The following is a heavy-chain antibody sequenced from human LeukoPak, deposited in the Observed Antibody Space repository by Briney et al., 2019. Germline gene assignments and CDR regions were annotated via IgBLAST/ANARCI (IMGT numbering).Heavy chain of an antibody. CDR1: GFTFSTYW. V-gene: IGHV3-7*03. Sequence: GGSLRLSCAASGFTFSTYWMNWVRQAPGKGLEWVASLNQDGSEKYYADSVKGRFTISRDNAKKSLYLEMNSLSAKDTAVYYCARAVTSTEGYWGQGTLVTVSS. CDR3: ARAVTSTEGY. CDR2: LNQDGSEK. J-gene: IGHJ4*02.